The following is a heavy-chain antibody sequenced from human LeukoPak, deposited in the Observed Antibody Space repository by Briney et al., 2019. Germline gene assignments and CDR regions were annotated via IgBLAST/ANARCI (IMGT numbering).Heavy chain of an antibody. CDR2: IYYSGST. D-gene: IGHD2-21*02. CDR3: ARDGVTRRMDV. CDR1: GGSISSYY. J-gene: IGHJ6*02. Sequence: PSETLSLTCTVSGGSISSYYWSWIRQPPGKGLEWIGYIYYSGSTNYNPSLKSRVTISVDTSKNQFSLKLSSVTAADTAVYYCARDGVTRRMDVWGQGTTVTVSS. V-gene: IGHV4-59*12.